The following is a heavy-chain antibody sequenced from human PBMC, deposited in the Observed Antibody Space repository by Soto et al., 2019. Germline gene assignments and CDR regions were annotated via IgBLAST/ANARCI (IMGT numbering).Heavy chain of an antibody. D-gene: IGHD6-19*01. Sequence: QVQLQESGPGLVKPSGTLSLTCAVSGDSISSPKWWTWLRQPPGKGLEWIGDLLHSGTTNYNPSLKCRVILSIDKSPNQFSLSLTSVTAADTAIYYCAYSSGWYRHDVWGQGTSVTVSS. CDR2: LLHSGTT. V-gene: IGHV4-4*02. J-gene: IGHJ3*01. CDR3: AYSSGWYRHDV. CDR1: GDSISSPKW.